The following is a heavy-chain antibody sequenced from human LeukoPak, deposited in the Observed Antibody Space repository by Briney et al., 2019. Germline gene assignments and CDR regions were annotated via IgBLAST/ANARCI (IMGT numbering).Heavy chain of an antibody. V-gene: IGHV4-39*01. Sequence: SESLSLTCTVSGGSISSSSYYWGWIRQPPGKGLEWIGSIYYSGSTYYNPSLKSRVTISVDTSKNQFSLKLSSVTAADTAVYYCARGGPRHIVVNGAFDIWGQGTMVTVSS. CDR1: GGSISSSSYY. D-gene: IGHD2-15*01. J-gene: IGHJ3*02. CDR2: IYYSGST. CDR3: ARGGPRHIVVNGAFDI.